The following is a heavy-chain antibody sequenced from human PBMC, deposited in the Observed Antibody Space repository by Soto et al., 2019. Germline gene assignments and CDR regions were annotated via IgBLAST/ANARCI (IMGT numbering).Heavy chain of an antibody. CDR2: INPSGYAT. V-gene: IGHV3-23*01. CDR1: GFIFRDFP. D-gene: IGHD2-2*01. CDR3: ARPYCRSTRCYLYYYGMDV. J-gene: IGHJ6*02. Sequence: GGSLRLSCAASGFIFRDFPINWVRQAPGKGLEWVSSINPSGYATFYANSVKGRFTISRDNSKNTVDLQMNSLRAEDTAVYYCARPYCRSTRCYLYYYGMDVWGPGTTVTVSS.